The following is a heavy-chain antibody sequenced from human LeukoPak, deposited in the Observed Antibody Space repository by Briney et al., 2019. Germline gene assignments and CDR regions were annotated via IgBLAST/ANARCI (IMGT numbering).Heavy chain of an antibody. CDR1: GGTFSSYA. V-gene: IGHV1-69*05. CDR3: ASGSGVGAILFDFDI. CDR2: IIPIFGTA. D-gene: IGHD1-26*01. J-gene: IGHJ3*02. Sequence: SLKVSCEASGGTFSSYAISWVRQAPGQGLEWMGGIIPIFGTANYAQKFQGRVTITTDESTSTAYMELSSLRSEDTAVYYCASGSGVGAILFDFDIWGKGRMVSVS.